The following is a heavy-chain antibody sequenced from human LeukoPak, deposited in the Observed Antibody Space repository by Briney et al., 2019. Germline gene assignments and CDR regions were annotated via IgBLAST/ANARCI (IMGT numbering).Heavy chain of an antibody. Sequence: GGSLRLSCVASGFTFSTHAMSWVRLAPGKGLEWVSAIGGSDGTTYYADSVKGRFTISRDNSKSKLYLQMNSLRAEDTAIYYCARDPIGDNWFDPWGQGTLVTVSS. V-gene: IGHV3-23*01. CDR2: IGGSDGTT. CDR3: ARDPIGDNWFDP. CDR1: GFTFSTHA. D-gene: IGHD1-26*01. J-gene: IGHJ5*02.